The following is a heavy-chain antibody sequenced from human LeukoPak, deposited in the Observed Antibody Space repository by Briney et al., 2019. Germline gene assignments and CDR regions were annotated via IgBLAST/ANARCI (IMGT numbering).Heavy chain of an antibody. V-gene: IGHV3-7*03. CDR1: GFTFSSYW. D-gene: IGHD2-15*01. CDR3: AKGSSGGRPYYFDY. J-gene: IGHJ4*02. CDR2: IKQDGSDK. Sequence: PGGSLRLSCAASGFTFSSYWMTWVRQAPGKGPECAANIKQDGSDKNYVDSVKGRFTISRDNAKNSLYLQMNSLRTEDTAVYYCAKGSSGGRPYYFDYWGQGTLVTVSS.